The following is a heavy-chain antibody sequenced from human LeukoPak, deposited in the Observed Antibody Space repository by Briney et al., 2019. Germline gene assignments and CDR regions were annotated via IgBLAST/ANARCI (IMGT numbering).Heavy chain of an antibody. Sequence: GGSLRLSCAASGFTFSNYAMSWVRQAPGKGLEWVSTTSGVTTYYAYAVKGRVTISRDNSMNTLYLQMDSLRAEDTAVYYCAKARDSAAAGTDYWGQGTLVTVSS. J-gene: IGHJ4*02. CDR3: AKARDSAAAGTDY. CDR2: TSGVTT. CDR1: GFTFSNYA. V-gene: IGHV3-23*01. D-gene: IGHD6-13*01.